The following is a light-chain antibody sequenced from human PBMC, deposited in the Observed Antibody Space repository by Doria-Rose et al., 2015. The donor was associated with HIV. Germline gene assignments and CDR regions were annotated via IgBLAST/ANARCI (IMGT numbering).Light chain of an antibody. J-gene: IGKJ2*01. CDR3: MQALQTPYT. CDR2: LGS. CDR1: QSLLHTIGYNY. Sequence: DIVLTQTPLSLPVTPGQPASISCRSSQSLLHTIGYNYLDWYLQKPGQSPQLLIYLGSNRASGVPDRFSGSGSGTDFTLKISRVEAEDVGVYHCMQALQTPYTFGQGTKLEIK. V-gene: IGKV2-28*01.